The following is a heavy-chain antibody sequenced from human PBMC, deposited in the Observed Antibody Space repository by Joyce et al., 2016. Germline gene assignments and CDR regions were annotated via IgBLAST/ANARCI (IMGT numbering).Heavy chain of an antibody. CDR3: ARLRRWSGPSDC. J-gene: IGHJ4*02. Sequence: EVQLVESGGGLVQPGGSLRLSCAASGFTFSSYWMYWVRKAPGKGLVWVSRINRDGSGTTYADSVKGRFTISRDNAKNTLYLQMNSLRAEDTAVYYCARLRRWSGPSDCWGQGTLVTVSS. V-gene: IGHV3-74*03. CDR1: GFTFSSYW. D-gene: IGHD4-23*01. CDR2: INRDGSGT.